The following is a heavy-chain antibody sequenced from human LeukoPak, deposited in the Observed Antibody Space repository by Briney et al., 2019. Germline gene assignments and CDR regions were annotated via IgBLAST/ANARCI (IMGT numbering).Heavy chain of an antibody. V-gene: IGHV1-69*05. CDR1: GGTFSSYA. D-gene: IGHD3-16*01. CDR3: ARAKGVQPGYYYYMDV. Sequence: SVKVSCKASGGTFSSYAISWVRQAPGQGLEWMGGIIPIFGTANYAQKFQGRVTITTDESTSTAYMELSSLRSEDTAVYYYARAKGVQPGYYYYMDVWGKGTTVTVSS. CDR2: IIPIFGTA. J-gene: IGHJ6*03.